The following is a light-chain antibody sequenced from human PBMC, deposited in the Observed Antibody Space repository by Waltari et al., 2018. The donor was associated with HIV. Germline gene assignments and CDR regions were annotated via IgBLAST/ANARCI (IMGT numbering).Light chain of an antibody. CDR2: DVT. V-gene: IGLV2-11*01. CDR1: GSDVGRYNY. CDR3: CSYAGDYILL. Sequence: QSALTQPRSVSGSPGQSVTISCPGTGSDVGRYNYVSWYQKHPGKAPKLMIYDVTKRPSGVPDRFSGSKSGNTASLTISGLQAEDEADYHCCSYAGDYILLFGGGTKLTVL. J-gene: IGLJ2*01.